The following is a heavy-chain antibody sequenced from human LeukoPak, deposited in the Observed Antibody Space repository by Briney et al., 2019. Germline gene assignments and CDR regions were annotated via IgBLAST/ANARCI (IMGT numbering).Heavy chain of an antibody. Sequence: PSETLSLTCTVSGGPISSYYWSWIRQPPGKGLEWIGYIYYSGTTNYNPSLKSRVTISVDTSQSQFSLRLNSVTTADTAIYYCARDRSGTSPFDYWGQGTLVTVSS. CDR1: GGPISSYY. V-gene: IGHV4-59*01. D-gene: IGHD1-26*01. J-gene: IGHJ4*02. CDR2: IYYSGTT. CDR3: ARDRSGTSPFDY.